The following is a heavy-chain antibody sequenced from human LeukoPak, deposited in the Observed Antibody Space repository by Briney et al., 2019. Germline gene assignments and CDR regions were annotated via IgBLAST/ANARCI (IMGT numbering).Heavy chain of an antibody. D-gene: IGHD2-15*01. J-gene: IGHJ4*02. CDR2: IIPIFGTA. V-gene: IGHV1-69*13. CDR1: GGTFSSYA. CDR3: ARDNQQNLLGY. Sequence: SVKVSCKASGGTFSSYAISWVRQAPGQGLEWMGGIIPIFGTANYAQKFQGRVTIAADESTSTAYMELSSLRSEDTAVYYCARDNQQNLLGYWGQGTLVTVSS.